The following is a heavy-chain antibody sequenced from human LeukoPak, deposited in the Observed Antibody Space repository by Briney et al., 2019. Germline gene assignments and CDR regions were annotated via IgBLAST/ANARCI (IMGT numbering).Heavy chain of an antibody. CDR1: GFTFSSYW. V-gene: IGHV3-7*01. Sequence: PGGSLRLSCAASGFTFSSYWMSWVRQAPGKGLEWVANIKQDGSEKYYVDSVKGRFTISRDNAKNSLYLQMNSLRAEGTAVYYCASIRSPHYFDYWGQGTLVTVSS. CDR3: ASIRSPHYFDY. CDR2: IKQDGSEK. J-gene: IGHJ4*02.